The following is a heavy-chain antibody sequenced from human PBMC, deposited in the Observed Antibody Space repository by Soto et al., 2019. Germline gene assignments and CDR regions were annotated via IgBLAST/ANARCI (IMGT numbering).Heavy chain of an antibody. CDR2: ISYDGSNK. CDR1: GFTFSSYG. Sequence: QVQLVESGGGVVQPGRSLRLSCAASGFTFSSYGMHWVRQAPGKGLEWVAVISYDGSNKYYADSVKGRFTISRDNSKNTLYLQMNSLSAEDRGVYYCAKEGGYYGSGSYSVGEHYYGMDVWGQGTTVTVSS. CDR3: AKEGGYYGSGSYSVGEHYYGMDV. D-gene: IGHD3-10*01. V-gene: IGHV3-30*18. J-gene: IGHJ6*02.